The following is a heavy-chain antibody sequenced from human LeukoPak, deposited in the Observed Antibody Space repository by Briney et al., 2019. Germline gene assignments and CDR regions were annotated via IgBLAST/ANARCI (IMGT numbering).Heavy chain of an antibody. CDR3: ARVRQYSSNSFDI. CDR2: ISSSSSFI. CDR1: GSTFSNYS. V-gene: IGHV3-21*01. D-gene: IGHD6-13*01. Sequence: GGSLRLSCVASGSTFSNYSMNWVRQAPGKGLEWVSSISSSSSFIFYADSVKGRFTISRDNAKNSLYLQMNSLRAEDTAVYYCARVRQYSSNSFDIWGQGTMVTVSS. J-gene: IGHJ3*02.